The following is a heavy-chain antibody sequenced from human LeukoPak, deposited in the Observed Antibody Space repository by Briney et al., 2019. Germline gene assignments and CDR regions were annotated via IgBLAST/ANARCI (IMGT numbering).Heavy chain of an antibody. CDR1: GYTFTSYG. D-gene: IGHD6-13*01. J-gene: IGHJ5*02. CDR3: ARDTEYSSRWYGDNWFDP. V-gene: IGHV1-18*01. Sequence: ASVKVSCKASGYTFTSYGISWVRQAPGQGLERMGWISAYNGNTNYAQKLQGRVTMTTDTSTSTAYMELRSLRSDDTAVYYCARDTEYSSRWYGDNWFDPWGQGTLVTVSS. CDR2: ISAYNGNT.